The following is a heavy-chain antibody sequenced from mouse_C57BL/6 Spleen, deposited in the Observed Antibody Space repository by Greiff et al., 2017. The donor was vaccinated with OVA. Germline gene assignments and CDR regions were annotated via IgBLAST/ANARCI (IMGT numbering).Heavy chain of an antibody. CDR2: ISDGGSYT. J-gene: IGHJ2*01. CDR1: GFTFSSYA. CDR3: AREGGTEYYFDY. Sequence: EVMLVESGGGLVKPGGSLKLSCAASGFTFSSYALSWVRQTPEKRLEWVATISDGGSYTYYPDNVKGRFTISRDTAKNNLYLQMSHLKSEDTAMYYCAREGGTEYYFDYWGQGTTLTVSS. V-gene: IGHV5-4*01. D-gene: IGHD3-3*01.